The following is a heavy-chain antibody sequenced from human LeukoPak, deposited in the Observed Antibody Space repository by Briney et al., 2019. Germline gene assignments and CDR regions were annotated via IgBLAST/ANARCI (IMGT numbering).Heavy chain of an antibody. D-gene: IGHD6-19*01. J-gene: IGHJ4*02. Sequence: RGSLRLSCAASGFTFRRYAMNWVRQAPGKGLEWISVTSENGGRTYYADSVKGRFTISTDYSKNTLYLQMNSLRAEDTAVYYCAKDLSLRSSDWYPGFDYWGQGTLVTVSS. V-gene: IGHV3-23*01. CDR1: GFTFRRYA. CDR2: TSENGGRT. CDR3: AKDLSLRSSDWYPGFDY.